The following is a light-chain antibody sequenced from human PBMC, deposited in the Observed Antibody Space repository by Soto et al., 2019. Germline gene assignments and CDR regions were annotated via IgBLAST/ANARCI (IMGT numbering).Light chain of an antibody. Sequence: DIQMTQSPSTLSASVGDRVTITCRASQSISSWLAWYQQTPGKAPKLLIYDASSLESGVPSRFSGSGSGTEFPLTISSLQPDDFATYYCQQYNSYLYTFGQGTKLEIK. CDR3: QQYNSYLYT. CDR1: QSISSW. J-gene: IGKJ2*01. CDR2: DAS. V-gene: IGKV1-5*01.